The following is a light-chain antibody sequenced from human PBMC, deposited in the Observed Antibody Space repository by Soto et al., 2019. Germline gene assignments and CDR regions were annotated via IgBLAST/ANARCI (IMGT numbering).Light chain of an antibody. CDR2: AAS. Sequence: ILLKQSPSSLSSSIGDRVTITCRASQGIDSSFAWYQQKPGKAPKLLIYAASSLQSGVPSRFSGSGSGTDFTLTISSLKKEDCATYYCQQLHDYTITFGQGTRLEIK. V-gene: IGKV1-9*01. CDR3: QQLHDYTIT. J-gene: IGKJ5*01. CDR1: QGIDSS.